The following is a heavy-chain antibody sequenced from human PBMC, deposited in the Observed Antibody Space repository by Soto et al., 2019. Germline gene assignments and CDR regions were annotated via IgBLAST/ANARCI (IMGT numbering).Heavy chain of an antibody. D-gene: IGHD1-26*01. J-gene: IGHJ6*02. V-gene: IGHV3-11*01. CDR3: AKRIVGTTGHAFDV. Sequence: QVQLVGSGGGMVKPGGSLRLSSAASGFTFSDFHMIWVRQAPGKGLEWISYIYRGGSTVYYADSVQGRFTISRDNAKNSLYLQLDSLRVEDMAVYYCAKRIVGTTGHAFDVWGQGTTVTISS. CDR1: GFTFSDFH. CDR2: IYRGGSTV.